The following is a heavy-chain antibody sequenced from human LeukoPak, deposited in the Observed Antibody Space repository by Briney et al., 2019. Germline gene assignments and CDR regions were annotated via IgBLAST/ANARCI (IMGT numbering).Heavy chain of an antibody. CDR1: GYTFTSYD. V-gene: IGHV1-8*03. D-gene: IGHD3-3*01. J-gene: IGHJ6*03. CDR2: MNPNSGNT. CDR3: ARAVKSYDCWSGYFGVNYYYYYMDV. Sequence: VASVKVSCKASGYTFTSYDINWVRQATGQGLEWMRWMNPNSGNTGYAQKFQGRVTITRNTSISTAYMELSSLRSEDTAVYYCARAVKSYDCWSGYFGVNYYYYYMDVWGKGTTVTVSS.